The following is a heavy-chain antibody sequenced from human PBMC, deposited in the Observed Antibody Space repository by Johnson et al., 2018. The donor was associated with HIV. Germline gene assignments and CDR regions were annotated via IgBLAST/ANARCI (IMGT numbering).Heavy chain of an antibody. D-gene: IGHD3-10*01. CDR1: GFTFSRYG. CDR2: IRYDGSNK. Sequence: QVQLVESGGGVVQPGRSLRLSCASSGFTFSRYGMHWVRQAPGKGLEWVAFIRYDGSNKYYADSVKGRFTISRDNSKNTLYLQMNSLRAEDTAVYYCSRDRPYSYGSGDAFDIWGQGTMVTVSS. V-gene: IGHV3-33*01. CDR3: SRDRPYSYGSGDAFDI. J-gene: IGHJ3*02.